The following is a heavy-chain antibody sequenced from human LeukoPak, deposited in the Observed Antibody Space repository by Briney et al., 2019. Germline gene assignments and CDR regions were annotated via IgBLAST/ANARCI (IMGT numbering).Heavy chain of an antibody. V-gene: IGHV3-33*01. CDR2: IWYDGSKT. J-gene: IGHJ4*01. CDR1: GFTFSSYG. Sequence: PGGSLRLSCAASGFTFSSYGMPWVRQAPGKGLEWVAVIWYDGSKTYYADSVKGRFTISRDNSKNTLYLQMSSLRADDTAVYYCARHNTGRSDYWGQGTLVTVSS. CDR3: ARHNTGRSDY. D-gene: IGHD1-26*01.